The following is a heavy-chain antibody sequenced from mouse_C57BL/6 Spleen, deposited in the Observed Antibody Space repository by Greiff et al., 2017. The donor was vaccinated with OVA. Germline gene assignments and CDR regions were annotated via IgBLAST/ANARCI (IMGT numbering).Heavy chain of an antibody. CDR1: GFTFSDYY. V-gene: IGHV5-16*01. J-gene: IGHJ2*01. CDR3: ARETTDYFDC. Sequence: DVKLVESEGGLVQPGSSMKLSCTASGFTFSDYYMAWVRQVPEKGLEWVANINYDGSSTYYLDSLKSRFIISRDNAKNILYLQMSSLKSEDTATYYCARETTDYFDCWGQGTTLTVSS. D-gene: IGHD1-1*01. CDR2: INYDGSST.